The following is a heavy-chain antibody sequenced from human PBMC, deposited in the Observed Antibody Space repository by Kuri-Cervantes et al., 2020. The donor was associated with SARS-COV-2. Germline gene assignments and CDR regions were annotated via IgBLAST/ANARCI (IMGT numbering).Heavy chain of an antibody. V-gene: IGHV4-59*12. CDR2: IYYSGST. CDR3: ARARIVGANVDAFDI. Sequence: SETLSLTCTVSGGSISSYYWSWIRQPPGKGLEWIGSIYYSGSTYYNPSLKSRVTISVDTSKNQFSLKLSSVTAADTAVYYCARARIVGANVDAFDIWGQGTMVTVSS. D-gene: IGHD1-26*01. CDR1: GGSISSYY. J-gene: IGHJ3*02.